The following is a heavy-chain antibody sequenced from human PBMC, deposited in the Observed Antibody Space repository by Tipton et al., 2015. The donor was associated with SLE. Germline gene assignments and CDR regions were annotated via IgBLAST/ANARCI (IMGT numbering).Heavy chain of an antibody. CDR2: INQDGSEK. CDR3: TREGLRINDF. Sequence: SLRLSCAASGFTFSYHWMTWVRQAPGKGLEWVANINQDGSEKYHVDSVKGRFTISRDNAKSTLYLQMNSLRAEDSGVYYYTREGLRINDFWGQGTLVTVSS. V-gene: IGHV3-7*01. D-gene: IGHD5/OR15-5a*01. CDR1: GFTFSYHW. J-gene: IGHJ4*02.